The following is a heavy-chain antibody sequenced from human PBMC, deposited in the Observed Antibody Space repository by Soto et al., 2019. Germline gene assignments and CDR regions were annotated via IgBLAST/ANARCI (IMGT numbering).Heavy chain of an antibody. CDR3: AKDVDPRAGVATAMFDF. Sequence: QMHLVESGGGVVQAGTSLRLSCAASGFTFNSYAMHWVRQAPGKGLEWVALIWYDGSRMFFADSVRDRFTISRDTSRNRXHLQMSSLRAEDTGMYYCAKDVDPRAGVATAMFDFWGQGTLVTVTS. V-gene: IGHV3-33*06. CDR1: GFTFNSYA. CDR2: IWYDGSRM. D-gene: IGHD5-12*01. J-gene: IGHJ4*02.